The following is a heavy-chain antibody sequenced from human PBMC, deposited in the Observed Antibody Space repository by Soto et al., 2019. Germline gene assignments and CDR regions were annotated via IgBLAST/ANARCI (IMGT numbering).Heavy chain of an antibody. CDR3: ARGFYYDFWSGYPNYYGMDV. V-gene: IGHV1-8*01. CDR1: GYTFTSYD. Sequence: ASVKVSCKASGYTFTSYDINWVRQATGQGLEWMGWMNPNSGNTGYAQKFQGRVTMTRNTSISTAYMELSSLRSEDTAVYYCARGFYYDFWSGYPNYYGMDVWGQGTKVTVSS. CDR2: MNPNSGNT. J-gene: IGHJ6*02. D-gene: IGHD3-3*01.